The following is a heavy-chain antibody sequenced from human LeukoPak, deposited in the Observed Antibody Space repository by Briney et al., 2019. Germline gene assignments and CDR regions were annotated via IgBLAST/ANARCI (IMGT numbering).Heavy chain of an antibody. J-gene: IGHJ6*03. CDR1: GFTFSSYA. D-gene: IGHD1-26*01. V-gene: IGHV3-30*01. Sequence: GGSLRLSCAASGFTFSSYAMHWVRQAPGKGLEWVAVISYDGSNKYYADSVKGRLTISRDNSKNTLYLQMNSLRAEDTAVYYCARGEWELDYYYYMDVWGKGTMVTVSS. CDR3: ARGEWELDYYYYMDV. CDR2: ISYDGSNK.